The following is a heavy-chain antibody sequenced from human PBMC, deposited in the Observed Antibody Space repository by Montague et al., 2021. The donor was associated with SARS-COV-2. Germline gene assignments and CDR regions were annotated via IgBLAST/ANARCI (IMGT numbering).Heavy chain of an antibody. J-gene: IGHJ4*02. V-gene: IGHV4-59*12. CDR2: IYYSDSVTT. Sequence: SETLSLTCSVSGGSINNYYWGWVRQSPGKGLEWIGYIYYSDSVTTSYNPSLKSRVSMSVDMSRNQFSLSLSNVTAADTAIYYCVRGGTMTVVVFDYWGQGTLVTVSS. D-gene: IGHD3-22*01. CDR1: GGSINNYY. CDR3: VRGGTMTVVVFDY.